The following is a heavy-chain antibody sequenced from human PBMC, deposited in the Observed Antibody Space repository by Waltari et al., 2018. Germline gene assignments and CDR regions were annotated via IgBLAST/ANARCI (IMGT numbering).Heavy chain of an antibody. CDR2: IIPIFGTA. CDR1: GGTFSSYA. V-gene: IGHV1-69*01. CDR3: ARVTTYYYDSSGYSPYGMDV. J-gene: IGHJ6*02. D-gene: IGHD3-22*01. Sequence: QVQLVQSGAEVKKPGSSVKVSCKASGGTFSSYAISWVRQAPGQGLEWMGGIIPIFGTANYAQKFQCRVTITADESTSTAYIERSSLRSEDTAVSYCARVTTYYYDSSGYSPYGMDVWGQGTTVTVSS.